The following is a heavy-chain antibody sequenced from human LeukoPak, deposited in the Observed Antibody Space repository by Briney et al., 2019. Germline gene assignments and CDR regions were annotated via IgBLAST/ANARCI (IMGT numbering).Heavy chain of an antibody. V-gene: IGHV3-21*01. D-gene: IGHD1-26*01. CDR3: AREDGIVGATSAFDI. Sequence: PGGSLRLSCAASGFTFSTYTMNWVRQAPGKGLEWVASINGRSNYIYYADSVKGRFTISRDNAKNSLYLQMNSLRAEDTAVYYCAREDGIVGATSAFDIWGQGTMVTVSS. CDR1: GFTFSTYT. CDR2: INGRSNYI. J-gene: IGHJ3*02.